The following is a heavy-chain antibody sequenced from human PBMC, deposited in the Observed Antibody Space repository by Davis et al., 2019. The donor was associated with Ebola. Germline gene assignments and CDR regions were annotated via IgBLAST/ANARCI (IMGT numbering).Heavy chain of an antibody. CDR1: GFTFSRYS. D-gene: IGHD5-12*01. CDR2: IKQDGSEK. CDR3: ARERWLRGYYFDY. V-gene: IGHV3-7*01. J-gene: IGHJ4*02. Sequence: GGPLRLPCAPSGFTFSRYSMNWVRQAPGKGLEWVANIKQDGSEKYYVDSVKGRFTISRDNAKNSLYLQMNSLRAEDTAVYYCARERWLRGYYFDYWGQGTLVTVSS.